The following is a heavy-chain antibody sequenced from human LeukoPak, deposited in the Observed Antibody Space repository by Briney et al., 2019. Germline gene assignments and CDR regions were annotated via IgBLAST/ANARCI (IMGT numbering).Heavy chain of an antibody. CDR2: IYSGGST. CDR3: AGGPSSVYLGY. Sequence: GGSLRLSCAASGFTVSSNYMSWVRQAPGKGLEWVSVIYSGGSTYYADSVKGRFTISRDNSKNTLYLQMNSLRAEDTAVHYCAGGPSSVYLGYGGQETLVPVSS. J-gene: IGHJ4*02. V-gene: IGHV3-53*01. D-gene: IGHD3-22*01. CDR1: GFTVSSNY.